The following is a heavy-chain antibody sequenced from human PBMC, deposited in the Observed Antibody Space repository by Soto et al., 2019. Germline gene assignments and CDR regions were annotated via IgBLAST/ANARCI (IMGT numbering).Heavy chain of an antibody. CDR3: ARGSPPYDILTGYWSAYYYYYGMDV. Sequence: ASVKVSCKASGYTFTSYDINWVRQATGQGLEWMGWMNPNSGNTGYAQKFQGRVTMTRNTSISTAYMDLSSLRSEDTAVYYCARGSPPYDILTGYWSAYYYYYGMDVWGQGTTVTVSS. V-gene: IGHV1-8*01. CDR2: MNPNSGNT. D-gene: IGHD3-9*01. J-gene: IGHJ6*02. CDR1: GYTFTSYD.